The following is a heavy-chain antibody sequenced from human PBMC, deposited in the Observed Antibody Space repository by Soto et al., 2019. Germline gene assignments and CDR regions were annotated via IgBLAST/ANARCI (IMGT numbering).Heavy chain of an antibody. D-gene: IGHD3-9*01. CDR1: GYTFSNFA. CDR2: INAGNWNT. Sequence: GASVKVSCKASGYTFSNFAMHWVRQAPGQRLEWMGWINAGNWNTKYSQKFQGRVTITRDTSASTAYMELSSLRSEDTAVYYCANGVQNYDILTGHNPYGMDVWGQGTTVTVSS. V-gene: IGHV1-3*01. J-gene: IGHJ6*02. CDR3: ANGVQNYDILTGHNPYGMDV.